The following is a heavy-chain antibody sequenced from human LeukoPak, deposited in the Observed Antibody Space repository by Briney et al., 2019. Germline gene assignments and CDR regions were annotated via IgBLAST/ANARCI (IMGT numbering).Heavy chain of an antibody. V-gene: IGHV1-69*13. D-gene: IGHD5-12*01. CDR1: GGTFSSYA. Sequence: SVKVSCKASGGTFSSYAISWVRQAPGQGLEWMGGIIPIFGTANYAQKFQGRVTIIADESTSTAYMELSSLRSEDTAVYSCARSLDVDIVATAHFDYWGQGTLVTVSS. CDR3: ARSLDVDIVATAHFDY. J-gene: IGHJ4*02. CDR2: IIPIFGTA.